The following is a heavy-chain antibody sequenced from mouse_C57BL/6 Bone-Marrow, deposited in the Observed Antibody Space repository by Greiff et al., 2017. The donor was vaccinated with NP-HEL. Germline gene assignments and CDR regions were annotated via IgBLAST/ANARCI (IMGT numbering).Heavy chain of an antibody. CDR3: ARQGYYGSSSFDY. J-gene: IGHJ2*01. Sequence: EVKVVESGGGLVKPGGSLKLSCAASGFTFSDYGMHWVRQAPEKGLEWVAYISSGSSTIYCADTVKGRFTISRDNAKNTLFLQMTSLRSEDTAMYYCARQGYYGSSSFDYWGQGTTLTVSS. CDR2: ISSGSSTI. D-gene: IGHD1-1*01. CDR1: GFTFSDYG. V-gene: IGHV5-17*01.